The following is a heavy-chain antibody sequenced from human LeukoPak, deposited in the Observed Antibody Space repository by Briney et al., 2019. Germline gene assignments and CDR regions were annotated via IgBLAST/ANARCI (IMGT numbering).Heavy chain of an antibody. CDR1: GYTFTSYG. CDR2: ISAYNGNT. D-gene: IGHD3-10*01. Sequence: ASVKVSCKASGYTFTSYGIRWVRQAPGQGLEWMGWISAYNGNTNYAQKLQGRVTMTTDTSTSTAYMELRSLRSDDTAMYYCARHGSGSYYNLPTDYWGQGTLVTVSS. V-gene: IGHV1-18*01. CDR3: ARHGSGSYYNLPTDY. J-gene: IGHJ4*02.